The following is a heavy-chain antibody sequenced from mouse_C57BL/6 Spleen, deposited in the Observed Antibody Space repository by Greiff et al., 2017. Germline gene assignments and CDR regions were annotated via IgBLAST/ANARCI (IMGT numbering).Heavy chain of an antibody. D-gene: IGHD1-1*01. CDR1: GFTFSSYA. V-gene: IGHV5-4*03. CDR2: ISDGGSYT. Sequence: DVKLVESGGGLVKPGGSLKLSCAASGFTFSSYAMSWVRQTPEKRLEWVATISDGGSYTYYPDNVQGRFTISRDNAKNTLYLQMSHLKSEDTAIGCLARQDYYGSSRDNWGQGTTLTVSS. CDR3: ARQDYYGSSRDN. J-gene: IGHJ2*01.